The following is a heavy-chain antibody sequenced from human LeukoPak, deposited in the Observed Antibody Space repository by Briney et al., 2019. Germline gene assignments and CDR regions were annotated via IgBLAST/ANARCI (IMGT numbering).Heavy chain of an antibody. V-gene: IGHV4-59*01. D-gene: IGHD6-6*01. J-gene: IGHJ4*02. CDR2: ISYSGST. CDR3: ARGGSRSYTSSTLDY. Sequence: KTSETLSLTCSVSGGSINVYYWNWIRQSPGKGLEWIGSISYSGSTNYNPSLKSRVTISMDTSKNRFSLKVSSVIAADTAMYYCARGGSRSYTSSTLDYWGQGTLVTVFS. CDR1: GGSINVYY.